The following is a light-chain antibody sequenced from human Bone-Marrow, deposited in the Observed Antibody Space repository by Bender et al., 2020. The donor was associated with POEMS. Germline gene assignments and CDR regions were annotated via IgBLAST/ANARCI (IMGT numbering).Light chain of an antibody. CDR1: SSDVGGNKY. V-gene: IGLV2-11*01. CDR3: CAYAGNYIYV. J-gene: IGLJ1*01. Sequence: QSALTQPASVSGSPGQSVTISCTGTSSDVGGNKYVSWYQQHPGKAPKLIIYDVSERPLGVPDRFSGSKSGNTASLTISRLQAEDEADFYCCAYAGNYIYVFGTGTTVTV. CDR2: DVS.